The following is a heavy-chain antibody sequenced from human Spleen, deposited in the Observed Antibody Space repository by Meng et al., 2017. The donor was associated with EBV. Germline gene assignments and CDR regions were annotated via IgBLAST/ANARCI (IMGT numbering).Heavy chain of an antibody. D-gene: IGHD6-13*01. J-gene: IGHJ4*02. CDR1: GYTFTSYA. Sequence: QVQLLQSGAEVKKPGASVKVSCKTSGYTFTSYAMHWVRQAPGQRLEWMGWIHTGNGDTKYSQKFQGRVTITRDTSASTAYMDLSSLRSEDTAVYYCAKGAGAASWYYFDSWGQGTLVTVSS. CDR3: AKGAGAASWYYFDS. CDR2: IHTGNGDT. V-gene: IGHV1-3*04.